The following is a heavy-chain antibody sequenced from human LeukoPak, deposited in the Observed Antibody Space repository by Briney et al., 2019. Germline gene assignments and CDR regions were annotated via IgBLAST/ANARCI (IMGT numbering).Heavy chain of an antibody. CDR1: GYTFTGYY. J-gene: IGHJ4*02. D-gene: IGHD6-13*01. CDR3: ARLGTRTGGSGEYSSSWDY. V-gene: IGHV1-2*02. Sequence: ASVKVSCKASGYTFTGYYMHWVRQAPGQGLEWMGWINPNSGGTNYAQKFQGRVTMTRDTSISTAYMELSRLRSDDTAMYYCARLGTRTGGSGEYSSSWDYWGQGTLVTVSS. CDR2: INPNSGGT.